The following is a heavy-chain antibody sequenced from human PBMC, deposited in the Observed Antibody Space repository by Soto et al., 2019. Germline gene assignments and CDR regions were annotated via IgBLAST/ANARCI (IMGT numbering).Heavy chain of an antibody. CDR2: ISSDGGTT. Sequence: EVQLVESGGGLVQPGGSLRLSCAVSGFTFRNYAMHWVRQAPGKGLEYVSAISSDGGTTYYADSVKGRFSISRDNSKNTLYLQMGSLRAEDMAVYYCARADVVTTIFTKHYFFDYWGQGTLVTVSS. CDR1: GFTFRNYA. D-gene: IGHD4-17*01. V-gene: IGHV3-64*07. J-gene: IGHJ4*02. CDR3: ARADVVTTIFTKHYFFDY.